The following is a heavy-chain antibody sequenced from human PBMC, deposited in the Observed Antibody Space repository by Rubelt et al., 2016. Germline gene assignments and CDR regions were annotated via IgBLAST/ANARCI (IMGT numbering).Heavy chain of an antibody. CDR2: IKQDGSEK. CDR1: GFTLSSYW. D-gene: IGHD1-26*01. Sequence: EVQLVESGGGLVQPGGSLRLSCAASGFTLSSYWMSWVRQAPGKGLEWVANIKQDGSEKYYVDSVKGRFTISRDNAKNSLYLQMNSLRAEDTAVYYCARRRGSYHFDYWGQGTLVTVSS. J-gene: IGHJ4*02. CDR3: ARRRGSYHFDY. V-gene: IGHV3-7*01.